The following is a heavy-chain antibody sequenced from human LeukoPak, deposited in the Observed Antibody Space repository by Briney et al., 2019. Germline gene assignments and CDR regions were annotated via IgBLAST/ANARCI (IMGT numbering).Heavy chain of an antibody. Sequence: GGSLRLSCAASGFTFSSYAMHWVRQAPGKGLEWVAVISYDGSNKYYADSVKGRFTISRDNSKNTLYLQMNSLRAEDTAVYYCARVDFWSGYPFDYWGQGTLVIVSS. CDR1: GFTFSSYA. CDR3: ARVDFWSGYPFDY. J-gene: IGHJ4*02. D-gene: IGHD3-3*01. V-gene: IGHV3-30*04. CDR2: ISYDGSNK.